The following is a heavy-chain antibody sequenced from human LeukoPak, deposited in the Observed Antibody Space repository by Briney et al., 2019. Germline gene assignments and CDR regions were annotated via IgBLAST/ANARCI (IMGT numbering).Heavy chain of an antibody. CDR2: VSYDGGRK. V-gene: IGHV3-30*18. CDR1: GLTFSAYG. Sequence: GGSLRLSCAASGLTFSAYGMHWVRQTPGEGLEWVAAVSYDGGRKYYADSVNGRFTISRDNSKNTLYLQMNSLRTEDTAVYYCAKDVSIVVMAAATLDYWGQGALVTVSS. D-gene: IGHD2-15*01. CDR3: AKDVSIVVMAAATLDY. J-gene: IGHJ4*02.